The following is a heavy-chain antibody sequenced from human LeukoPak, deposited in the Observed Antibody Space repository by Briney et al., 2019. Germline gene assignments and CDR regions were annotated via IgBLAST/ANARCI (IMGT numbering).Heavy chain of an antibody. D-gene: IGHD1-26*01. Sequence: SETLSLTCTVSGASVNSGNYYWTWIRQPAGKRLECIGRIYTSGSTNYNPSLKSRVTISIDASKNQFSLRLSSVTAADTAVYYCTRGGELMNFWGQGTLVTVSS. J-gene: IGHJ4*02. CDR2: IYTSGST. CDR3: TRGGELMNF. CDR1: GASVNSGNYY. V-gene: IGHV4-61*02.